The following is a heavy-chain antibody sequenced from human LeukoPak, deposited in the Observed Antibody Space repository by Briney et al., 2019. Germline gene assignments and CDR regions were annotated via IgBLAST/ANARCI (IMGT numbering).Heavy chain of an antibody. CDR2: ISSSGSTI. J-gene: IGHJ4*02. D-gene: IGHD2-2*01. CDR1: GFTFSSYE. Sequence: GGSLRLSCAASGFTFSSYEMNWVRQAPGKGLEWVSYISSSGSTIYYADSVKDRFTISRDNAKNSLYLQMNSLRAEDTAVYYCARERCSSTSCYGTYFDYWGQGTLVTVSS. V-gene: IGHV3-48*03. CDR3: ARERCSSTSCYGTYFDY.